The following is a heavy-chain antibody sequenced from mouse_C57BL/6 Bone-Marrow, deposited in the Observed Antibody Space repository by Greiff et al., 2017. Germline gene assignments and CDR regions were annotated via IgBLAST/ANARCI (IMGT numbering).Heavy chain of an antibody. D-gene: IGHD2-2*01. CDR3: AREGLWLRLRYFDV. CDR1: GFSLTSYG. CDR2: IWSGGST. V-gene: IGHV2-2*01. J-gene: IGHJ1*03. Sequence: QVQLQQSGPGLVQPSQSLSITCTVSGFSLTSYGVHWVRQSPGKGLEWLGVIWSGGSTDYNAAFISRLSISKDNSKSQVFFKMNSLQADDTAIYYCAREGLWLRLRYFDVWGTGTTVTVSS.